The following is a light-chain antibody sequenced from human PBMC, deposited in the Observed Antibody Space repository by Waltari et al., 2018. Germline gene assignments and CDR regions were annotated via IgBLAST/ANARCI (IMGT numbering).Light chain of an antibody. CDR2: EVS. CDR3: SSYAASNNFV. CDR1: SSDVGRYNC. J-gene: IGLJ1*01. Sequence: QSVLTQPPSASGSPGQSVTISCTGTSSDVGRYNCVSWFQQHPGKAPKLMIYEVSKRSSGVPDRFSGSKAGNTASLTVSGLQAEDESDYYCSSYAASNNFVFGTGTKVTVL. V-gene: IGLV2-8*01.